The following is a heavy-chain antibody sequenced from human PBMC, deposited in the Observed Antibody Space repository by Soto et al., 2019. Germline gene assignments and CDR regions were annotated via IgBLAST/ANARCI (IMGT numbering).Heavy chain of an antibody. CDR2: IIPIFGTA. CDR1: GGTFSSYA. V-gene: IGHV1-69*13. Sequence: SVKVSCKASGGTFSSYAISWVRQAPGQGLEWMGGIIPIFGTANYAQKFQGRVTITADESTSTAYMELSSLRSEDTAVYYCAVAYYYGSGSWGDAFGIWGQGTMVTVSS. D-gene: IGHD3-10*01. CDR3: AVAYYYGSGSWGDAFGI. J-gene: IGHJ3*02.